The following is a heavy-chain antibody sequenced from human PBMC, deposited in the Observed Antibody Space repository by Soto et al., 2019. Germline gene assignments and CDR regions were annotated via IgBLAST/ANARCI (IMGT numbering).Heavy chain of an antibody. CDR1: GFTFDDYA. J-gene: IGHJ6*02. V-gene: IGHV3-9*01. CDR3: AKGLFLEWYGSYGMDV. Sequence: PGGSLRLSCAASGFTFDDYAMHWVRQAPGKGLEWVSGISWNSGSIGYADSVKGRFTISRDNAKNSLYLQMNSLRAEDTALYYCAKGLFLEWYGSYGMDVWGQGTTVTVSS. CDR2: ISWNSGSI. D-gene: IGHD3-3*01.